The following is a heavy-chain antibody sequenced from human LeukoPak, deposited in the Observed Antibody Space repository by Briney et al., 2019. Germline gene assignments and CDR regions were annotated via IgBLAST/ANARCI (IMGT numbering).Heavy chain of an antibody. CDR3: ATPGTVGSVGAVPFDY. D-gene: IGHD1-26*01. CDR1: GYTLTELS. V-gene: IGHV1-24*01. J-gene: IGHJ4*02. CDR2: FDPEDGET. Sequence: GASVKVSCKVSGYTLTELSMHWVRQAPGKGLEWMGGFDPEDGETIYAQKFQGRVTMTEDTSTDTAYMELSSLRSEDTAVYYCATPGTVGSVGAVPFDYWGQGTLVTVSS.